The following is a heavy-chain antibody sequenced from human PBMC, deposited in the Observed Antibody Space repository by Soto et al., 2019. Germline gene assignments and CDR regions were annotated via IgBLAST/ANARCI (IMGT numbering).Heavy chain of an antibody. CDR1: GCTFSSYA. D-gene: IGHD6-13*01. Sequence: ASVKVSCKASGCTFSSYAISWVRQAPGQGLEWMGGIIPIFGTANYAQKFQGRVTITADESTSTAYMELSSLRSEDTAVYYCASAEGSSWYVNWFDPWGQGTLVTVSS. CDR2: IIPIFGTA. J-gene: IGHJ5*02. CDR3: ASAEGSSWYVNWFDP. V-gene: IGHV1-69*13.